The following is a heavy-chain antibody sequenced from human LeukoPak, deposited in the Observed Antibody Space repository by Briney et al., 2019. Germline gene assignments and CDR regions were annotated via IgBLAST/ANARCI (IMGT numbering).Heavy chain of an antibody. V-gene: IGHV4-61*02. CDR3: ARGSGWNSFDP. J-gene: IGHJ5*02. CDR2: IYSNGWT. D-gene: IGHD6-19*01. Sequence: SQTLSLTCTVSGGSISTDLYYWTSIRPPAGKGLGWIGRIYSNGWTDYNPPLKSRVSISINTSKNHISRKMSLATAAATALYYWARGSGWNSFDPWGQGTLVTVSS. CDR1: GGSISTDLYY.